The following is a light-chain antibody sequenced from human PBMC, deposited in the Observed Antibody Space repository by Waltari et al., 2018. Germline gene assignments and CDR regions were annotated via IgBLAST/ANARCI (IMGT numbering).Light chain of an antibody. V-gene: IGLV1-47*01. J-gene: IGLJ2*01. CDR3: AAWDDSLSGLVV. CDR2: RND. Sequence: QSVLTQPPSASGTPGQRVTMSCSGSRSNIGSNYVYWYQQLPGTAPKPPIYRNDQRPSGVPDRFSGSKSGTSASLAISGLRSEDEADYYCAAWDDSLSGLVVFGGGTKVTVL. CDR1: RSNIGSNY.